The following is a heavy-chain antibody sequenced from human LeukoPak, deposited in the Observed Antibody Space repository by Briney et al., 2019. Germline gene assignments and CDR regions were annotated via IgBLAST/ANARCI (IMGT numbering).Heavy chain of an antibody. J-gene: IGHJ6*03. CDR2: IYPGDSDS. CDR3: ARRAVATIHYYYYYMDV. D-gene: IGHD5-12*01. Sequence: GESLKISCKGSGYSFTSYWIGWVRQMPGKGLEWMGIIYPGDSDSRYSPSFQGQVTISADKSISTAYLQWNSLKASDTAMYYCARRAVATIHYYYYYMDVWGKGTTVTVSS. CDR1: GYSFTSYW. V-gene: IGHV5-51*01.